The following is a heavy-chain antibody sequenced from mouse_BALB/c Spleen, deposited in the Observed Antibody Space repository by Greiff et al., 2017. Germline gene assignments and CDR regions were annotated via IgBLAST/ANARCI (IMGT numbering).Heavy chain of an antibody. V-gene: IGHV2-9*02. Sequence: VKLMESGPGLVAPSQSLSITCTVSGFSLTSYGVHWVRQPPGKGLEWLGVIWAGGSTNYNSALMSRLSISKDNSKSQVFLKMNSLQTDDTAMYYCARTYGNYVEYAMDYWGQGTSVTVSS. D-gene: IGHD2-1*01. CDR2: IWAGGST. CDR3: ARTYGNYVEYAMDY. CDR1: GFSLTSYG. J-gene: IGHJ4*01.